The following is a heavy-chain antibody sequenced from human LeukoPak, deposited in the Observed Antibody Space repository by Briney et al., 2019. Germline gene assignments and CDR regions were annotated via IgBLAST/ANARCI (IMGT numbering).Heavy chain of an antibody. Sequence: GGSLRLSCAASEFSVSSNYMNWVRQAPGKGLEWDSVIYTDGNTYYADSVKGRFTISRDKSKNTMYLQMNSLRAEDTALYYCARDLSGYCTSGTCYAFDIWGQGTMVTVSS. CDR1: EFSVSSNY. J-gene: IGHJ3*02. CDR2: IYTDGNT. D-gene: IGHD2-15*01. CDR3: ARDLSGYCTSGTCYAFDI. V-gene: IGHV3-53*01.